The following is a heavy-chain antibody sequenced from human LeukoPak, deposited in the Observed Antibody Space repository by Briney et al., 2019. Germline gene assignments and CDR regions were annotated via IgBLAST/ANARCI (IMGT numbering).Heavy chain of an antibody. J-gene: IGHJ4*02. CDR1: GFTFSTYA. Sequence: GGSLRLSCAASGFTFSTYAMSWVRQTPGKGLEWVSVISGSGGSTYYADSVKGRFAISRDNSKNTLYLQMDSLRAEDTAVYYCARGYYDSSAYYNYWGQGTLVTVSS. D-gene: IGHD3-22*01. V-gene: IGHV3-23*01. CDR3: ARGYYDSSAYYNY. CDR2: ISGSGGST.